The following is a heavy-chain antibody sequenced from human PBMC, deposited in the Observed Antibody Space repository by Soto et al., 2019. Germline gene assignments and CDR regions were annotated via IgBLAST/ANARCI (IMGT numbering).Heavy chain of an antibody. Sequence: PGESLKISCKGSGYSFTNYWIGWVRQMHGKGLEWMGIIYPGDSHAIYSPSFQGQVTMSADKSISTAYLQWSSLKASDTAMYYCARPYSGGPNDPFDVWGQGTMVTVSS. J-gene: IGHJ3*01. D-gene: IGHD1-26*01. CDR3: ARPYSGGPNDPFDV. CDR2: IYPGDSHA. CDR1: GYSFTNYW. V-gene: IGHV5-51*01.